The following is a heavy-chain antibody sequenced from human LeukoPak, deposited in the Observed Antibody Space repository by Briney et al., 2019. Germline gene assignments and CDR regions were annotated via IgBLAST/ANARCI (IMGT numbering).Heavy chain of an antibody. Sequence: SETLSLTCTVSSASISSSYWSWIRQPAGKGLEWIGRIYTSENINYNPSLKSRVTISVDTSKNQFSLKLSSVTAADTAVYYCARHSSSWSNFDYWGQGTLVTVSS. D-gene: IGHD6-13*01. CDR2: IYTSENI. CDR3: ARHSSSWSNFDY. J-gene: IGHJ4*02. V-gene: IGHV4-4*07. CDR1: SASISSSY.